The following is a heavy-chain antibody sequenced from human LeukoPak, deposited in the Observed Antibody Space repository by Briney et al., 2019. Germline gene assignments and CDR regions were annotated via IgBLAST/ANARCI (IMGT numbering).Heavy chain of an antibody. CDR2: IIQDGSEE. J-gene: IGHJ3*01. D-gene: IGHD2-15*01. CDR1: EFTFSGHQ. CDR3: ARDWRQDNAFDL. V-gene: IGHV3-7*01. Sequence: SGGSLRLSCAASEFTFSGHQMSWVRQAPGKGPEWVAKIIQDGSEEYYLDSVKGRFIISRGNGKNSLYLEMNSLRVEDTAVYYCARDWRQDNAFDLWGRGTMVTVSS.